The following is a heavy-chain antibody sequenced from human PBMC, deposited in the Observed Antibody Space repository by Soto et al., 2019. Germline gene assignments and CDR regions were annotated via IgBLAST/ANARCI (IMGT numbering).Heavy chain of an antibody. CDR2: VNLDGSEK. CDR3: ARDYYFRSGSVDY. V-gene: IGHV3-7*01. CDR1: GFTFSSHW. Sequence: EVQLVESGGGLVQPGGSLRLSCAASGFTFSSHWMSWVRQAPGKGLEWVANVNLDGSEKYYVDSVKGRFTISRDNAKNSLYLQMHSLRAEDTAVYYCARDYYFRSGSVDYWGQGTLVTVSS. D-gene: IGHD3-10*01. J-gene: IGHJ4*02.